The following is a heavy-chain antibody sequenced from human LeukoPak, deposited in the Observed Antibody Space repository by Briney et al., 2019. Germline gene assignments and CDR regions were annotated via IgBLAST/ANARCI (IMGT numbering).Heavy chain of an antibody. CDR2: INQDGSEK. Sequence: GRSLRLSCAASGFTFSNYWMSWVRQAPGKGLEWVANINQDGSEKYSVDSVKRRFTISRDNAQNSLFLQMNSLRAEDTAVYYCVTHEVTVITRSTFDYWGQGILVTVSS. CDR1: GFTFSNYW. J-gene: IGHJ4*02. D-gene: IGHD4-23*01. CDR3: VTHEVTVITRSTFDY. V-gene: IGHV3-7*01.